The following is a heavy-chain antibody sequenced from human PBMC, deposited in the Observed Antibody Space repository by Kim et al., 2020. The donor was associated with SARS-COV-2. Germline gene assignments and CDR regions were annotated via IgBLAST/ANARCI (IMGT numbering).Heavy chain of an antibody. CDR2: IYYSGST. D-gene: IGHD3-10*01. J-gene: IGHJ4*02. CDR3: ARDTGAMYYFDY. V-gene: IGHV4-31*03. CDR1: GGSISSGGYY. Sequence: SETLSLTCTVSGGSISSGGYYWSWIRQHPGKGLEWIGYIYYSGSTYYNPSLKSRVTISVDTSKNQFSLKLSSVTAADTAVYYCARDTGAMYYFDYWGQGTLVTVSS.